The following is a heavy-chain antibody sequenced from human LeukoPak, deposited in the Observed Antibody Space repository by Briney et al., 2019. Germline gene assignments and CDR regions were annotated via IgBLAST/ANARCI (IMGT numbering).Heavy chain of an antibody. CDR1: GFTFSSYG. V-gene: IGHV3-30*03. Sequence: PGGSLRLSCAASGFTFSSYGMHWVRQAPGKGLEWVAVISYDGSNKYYADSVKGRFTISRDNAKNSLYLQMNSLRAEDTAVYYCARFGKGGIAAAGTSDWFDPWGQGTLVTVSS. J-gene: IGHJ5*02. CDR3: ARFGKGGIAAAGTSDWFDP. CDR2: ISYDGSNK. D-gene: IGHD6-13*01.